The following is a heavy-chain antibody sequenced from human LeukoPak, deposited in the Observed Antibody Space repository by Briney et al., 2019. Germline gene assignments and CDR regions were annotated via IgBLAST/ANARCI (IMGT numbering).Heavy chain of an antibody. CDR2: IYYSGST. J-gene: IGHJ6*02. D-gene: IGHD1-26*01. Sequence: SETLSLTCTVSGVSISSYYWSWIRQPPGKGLEWIGYIYYSGSTNYNPSLKSRVTISVDTSKNKFSLKLSSVTAADTAVYYCARVRVGATIYDPYYYYGMDVWGQGTTVTVSS. CDR1: GVSISSYY. V-gene: IGHV4-59*01. CDR3: ARVRVGATIYDPYYYYGMDV.